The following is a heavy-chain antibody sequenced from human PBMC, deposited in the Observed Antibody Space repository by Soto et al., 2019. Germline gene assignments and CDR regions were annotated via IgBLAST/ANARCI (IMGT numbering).Heavy chain of an antibody. CDR3: VKGGLELRGDDMDV. D-gene: IGHD1-7*01. V-gene: IGHV3-30*18. CDR2: ISYDGSNK. CDR1: GFTFSRYG. Sequence: QVQLVESGGGVVQPGRSLRLSCAASGFTFSRYGMHWVRQAPGKGLEWVAVISYDGSNKYYADSVKGRFTISRDNSKNTLYLQMNSLRAEDTAVYYCVKGGLELRGDDMDVWGQGTTVTVSS. J-gene: IGHJ6*02.